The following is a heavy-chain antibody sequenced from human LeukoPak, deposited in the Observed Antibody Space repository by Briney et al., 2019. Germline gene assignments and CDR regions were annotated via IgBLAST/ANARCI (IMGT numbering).Heavy chain of an antibody. V-gene: IGHV3-7*01. Sequence: PGGSLRLSCAASGFTFSNHWMSWVRQAPGKGLDWVANIKQDESKRYYVDSVKGRFTISRDNAKSSLYLQINSLGAEDTAVYYCAREASLYCSGNDCYWAFDRWGQGTLVTVSS. CDR2: IKQDESKR. J-gene: IGHJ5*02. CDR1: GFTFSNHW. D-gene: IGHD2-21*02. CDR3: AREASLYCSGNDCYWAFDR.